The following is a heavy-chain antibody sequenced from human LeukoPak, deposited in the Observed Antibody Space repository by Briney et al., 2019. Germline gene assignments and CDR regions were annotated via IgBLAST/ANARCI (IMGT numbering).Heavy chain of an antibody. CDR2: ISSSSSTI. D-gene: IGHD6-13*01. J-gene: IGHJ4*02. CDR3: AKSYSSSWPDY. V-gene: IGHV3-48*04. Sequence: GGSLRLSCAASGFTFSSYSMNWVRQAPGKGLEWVSYISSSSSTIYYADSVKGRFTISRDNAKNSLYLQMNSLRGEDTAVYYCAKSYSSSWPDYWGQGTLVTVSS. CDR1: GFTFSSYS.